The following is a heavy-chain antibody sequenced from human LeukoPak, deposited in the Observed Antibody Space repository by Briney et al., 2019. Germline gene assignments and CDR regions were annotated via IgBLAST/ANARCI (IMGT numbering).Heavy chain of an antibody. V-gene: IGHV3-23*01. CDR2: ITNSGSGETT. J-gene: IGHJ4*02. CDR3: AQPLAH. CDR1: GFAFSSSA. Sequence: GGSLRLSCAASGFAFSSSALSWVRQAPGKGLEWVSVITNSGSGETTYYADSVKGRFTISRDYSRNTLYLQMNSLRVEDTAVYFCAQPLAHWGQGTLVTVSS.